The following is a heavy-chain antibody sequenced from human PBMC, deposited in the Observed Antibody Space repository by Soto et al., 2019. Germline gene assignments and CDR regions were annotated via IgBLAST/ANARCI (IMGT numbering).Heavy chain of an antibody. D-gene: IGHD5-18*01. CDR1: GYTFTGYY. CDR3: ARELVDTAMVSDYYYYYCMDV. J-gene: IGHJ6*02. CDR2: INPNSGGT. V-gene: IGHV1-2*04. Sequence: GASVKVSCKASGYTFTGYYMHWVRQAPGQGLEWMGWINPNSGGTNYAQKFQGWVTMTRDTSISTAYMELSRLRSDDTAVYYCARELVDTAMVSDYYYYYCMDVWGQGTTVTVS.